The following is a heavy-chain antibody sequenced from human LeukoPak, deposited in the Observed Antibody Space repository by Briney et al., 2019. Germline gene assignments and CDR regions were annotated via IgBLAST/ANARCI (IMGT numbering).Heavy chain of an antibody. D-gene: IGHD3-10*01. CDR2: INHSGST. J-gene: IGHJ6*03. CDR1: GGSFSGYY. CDR3: ARASRDGSGSKRYYYYMDV. Sequence: SETLSLTCAVYGGSFSGYYWSWIRQPPGKGLEWIGEINHSGSTNYNPSLKSRVTISVDTSKNQFSLKLSSVTAADTAVYYCARASRDGSGSKRYYYYMDVWGKGTTVTVSS. V-gene: IGHV4-34*01.